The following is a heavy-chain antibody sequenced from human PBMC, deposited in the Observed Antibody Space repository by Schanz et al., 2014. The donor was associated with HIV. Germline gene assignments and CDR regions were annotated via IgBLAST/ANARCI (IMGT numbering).Heavy chain of an antibody. CDR2: MSHDGFSK. CDR3: AKEWYYGSGSMDYGLDV. D-gene: IGHD3-10*01. CDR1: GITFSSSV. J-gene: IGHJ6*02. V-gene: IGHV3-30-3*01. Sequence: QVQLVESGGGVVQPGRSLRLSCAASGITFSSSVMHWVRQAPGKGLDWVAAMSHDGFSKYFADSVKGRFTLSRDNSENTVYLQMNSLRAEDTAVYYCAKEWYYGSGSMDYGLDVWGQGTTVTVSS.